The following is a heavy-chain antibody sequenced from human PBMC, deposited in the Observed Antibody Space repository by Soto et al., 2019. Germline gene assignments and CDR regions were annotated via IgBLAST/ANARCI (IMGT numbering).Heavy chain of an antibody. CDR1: GGSFSGYY. Sequence: KSSETLSLTCAVYGGSFSGYYWSWIRQPPGKGLEWIGEINHSGSTNYNPSLKSRVTISVDTSRNQFSLKLSSVTAADTAVYYCARGREQYYDILTGYVYYYYYGMDVWGQGTTVTVSS. J-gene: IGHJ6*02. CDR3: ARGREQYYDILTGYVYYYYYGMDV. CDR2: INHSGST. V-gene: IGHV4-34*01. D-gene: IGHD3-9*01.